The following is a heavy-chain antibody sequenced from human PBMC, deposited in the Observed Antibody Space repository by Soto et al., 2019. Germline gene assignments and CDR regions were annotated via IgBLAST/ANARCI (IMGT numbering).Heavy chain of an antibody. J-gene: IGHJ6*02. CDR2: ISGSGGST. CDR1: GLTFRSYA. CDR3: AKGRSYDFVWGLDV. Sequence: GGSLRLSCAASGLTFRSYAMSWVRQAPGKGLEWVSIISGSGGSTYYADSVKGRFTISRDNSKNTLYLQMNSLRAEDTAIYYCAKGRSYDFVWGLDVWGQGTTVTVSS. V-gene: IGHV3-23*01. D-gene: IGHD3-16*01.